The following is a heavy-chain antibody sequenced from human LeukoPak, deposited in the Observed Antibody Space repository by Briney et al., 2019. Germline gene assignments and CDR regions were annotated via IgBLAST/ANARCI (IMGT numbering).Heavy chain of an antibody. J-gene: IGHJ5*02. CDR3: ARQLQARTHYYGSLTRRGKNWFDP. Sequence: SETLSLTCTVSGASISSSSYYWAWIRQPPGKGLEWIGSVHYSGSIYYNPSLKSRATLSVDTSKNEFSLKLSSVTAADTAVYYCARQLQARTHYYGSLTRRGKNWFDPWGQGTLVTVSS. V-gene: IGHV4-39*01. CDR2: VHYSGSI. D-gene: IGHD3-10*01. CDR1: GASISSSSYY.